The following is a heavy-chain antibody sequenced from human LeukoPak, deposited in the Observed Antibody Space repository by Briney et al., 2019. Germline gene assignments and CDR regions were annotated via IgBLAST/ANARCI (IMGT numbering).Heavy chain of an antibody. J-gene: IGHJ6*02. CDR1: GGSISSYY. Sequence: PSETLSLTCTVSGGSISSYYWSWIRQPPGKGLEWIGYIYYSGSTNYNPSLKSRVTISVDTSKNQFSLKLSSVTAADTAVYYCARNSYDFWSGNYYGMDVWGQGTTVTVSS. D-gene: IGHD3-3*01. V-gene: IGHV4-59*08. CDR3: ARNSYDFWSGNYYGMDV. CDR2: IYYSGST.